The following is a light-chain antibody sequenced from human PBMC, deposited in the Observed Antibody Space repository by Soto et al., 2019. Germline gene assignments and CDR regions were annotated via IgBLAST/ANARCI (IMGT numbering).Light chain of an antibody. CDR3: QQSYNTPRT. V-gene: IGKV1-39*01. CDR2: TAS. J-gene: IGKJ1*01. Sequence: DIQMTQSPSSLSASVGDRVTITCRTSQPISDYLNWYQQKPGKAPSLLIYTASNLQTGVPSRFSGSGSGTHFTLTISSLRPEDFATYYCQQSYNTPRTFGQGTKVEIK. CDR1: QPISDY.